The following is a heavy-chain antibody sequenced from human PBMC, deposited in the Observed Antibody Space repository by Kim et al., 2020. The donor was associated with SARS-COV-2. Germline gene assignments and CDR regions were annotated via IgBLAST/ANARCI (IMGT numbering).Heavy chain of an antibody. J-gene: IGHJ4*02. CDR3: ARTRSWGLGFDY. Sequence: YYPGSVKGRFTIARENAKNSLYLQMNSLRAGDTAVYYCARTRSWGLGFDYWGQGTLVTVSS. D-gene: IGHD6-13*01. V-gene: IGHV3-13*01.